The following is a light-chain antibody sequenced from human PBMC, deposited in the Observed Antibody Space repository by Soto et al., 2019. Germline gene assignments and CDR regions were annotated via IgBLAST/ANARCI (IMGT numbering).Light chain of an antibody. CDR1: GSNIGSNT. CDR3: ATWDDSLNGYV. CDR2: TNN. J-gene: IGLJ1*01. V-gene: IGLV1-44*01. Sequence: ALTQPPSASGTPGQRITISCSGSGSNIGSNTVTWYQQLPRTAPKFLIYTNNQRPSGVPDRFSGSKSGTSASLAISGLQSGDEADYYCATWDDSLNGYVFGTGTKVTVL.